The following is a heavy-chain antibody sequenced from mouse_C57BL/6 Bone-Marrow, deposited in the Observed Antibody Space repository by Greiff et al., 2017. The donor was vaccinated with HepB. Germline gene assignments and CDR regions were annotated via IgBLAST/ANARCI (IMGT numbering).Heavy chain of an antibody. Sequence: VQVVESGPGLVQPSQSLSITCTVSGFSLTSYGVHWVRQSPGKGLEWLGVIWSGGSTDYNAAFISRLSIRKDNSKSQVFFKMNSLQADDTAIYYCARKTGDDYPLYAMDYWGQGTSVTVSS. V-gene: IGHV2-2*01. J-gene: IGHJ4*01. CDR3: ARKTGDDYPLYAMDY. D-gene: IGHD2-4*01. CDR1: GFSLTSYG. CDR2: IWSGGST.